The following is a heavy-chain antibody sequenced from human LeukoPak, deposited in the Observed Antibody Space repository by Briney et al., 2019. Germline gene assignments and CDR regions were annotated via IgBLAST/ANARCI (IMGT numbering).Heavy chain of an antibody. D-gene: IGHD3-10*01. V-gene: IGHV1-69*06. CDR3: ARARLLWFGEQCYLDV. Sequence: ASVKVSCKASGGTFSSYAISWVRQAPGQGLEWMGRIIPIFGTANYAQKFQGRVTITADKSTSTAYMELSSLRSADTAVYYCARARLLWFGEQCYLDVWGKGTTVTVSS. CDR2: IIPIFGTA. J-gene: IGHJ6*03. CDR1: GGTFSSYA.